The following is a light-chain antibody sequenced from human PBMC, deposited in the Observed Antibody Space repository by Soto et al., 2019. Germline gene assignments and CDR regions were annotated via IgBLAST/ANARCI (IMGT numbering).Light chain of an antibody. Sequence: DIQMTPSPSSLSASVGDRVTITCRASQNIRKYLNWFLQRPGKSPNLLIYASSSLQSAVPSMFSGSGSGTDFTLTISSLQTEDVATDNCQQGYSIPYTFGQGNKLEIK. J-gene: IGKJ2*01. CDR3: QQGYSIPYT. V-gene: IGKV1-39*01. CDR2: ASS. CDR1: QNIRKY.